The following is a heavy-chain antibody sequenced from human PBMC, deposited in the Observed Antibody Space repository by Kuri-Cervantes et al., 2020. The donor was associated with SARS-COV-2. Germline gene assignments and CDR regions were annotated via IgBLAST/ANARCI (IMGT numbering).Heavy chain of an antibody. V-gene: IGHV4-4*02. CDR3: ARHGPPNYDFWSGYYDGWFDP. CDR2: IYHSGST. J-gene: IGHJ5*02. Sequence: GSLRLSCAVSGGSISSSNWWSWVRQPPGKGLEWIGEIYHSGSTNYNPSLKSRVTISVDKSKSQFSLKLSSVTAADTAVYYCARHGPPNYDFWSGYYDGWFDPWGQGTLVTVSS. CDR1: GGSISSSNW. D-gene: IGHD3-3*01.